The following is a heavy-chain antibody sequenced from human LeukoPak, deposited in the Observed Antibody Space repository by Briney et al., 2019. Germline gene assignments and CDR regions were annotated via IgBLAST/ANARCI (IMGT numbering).Heavy chain of an antibody. D-gene: IGHD6-13*01. J-gene: IGHJ4*02. CDR2: FGPEDGET. CDR3: ATDHYGSSSPFDY. Sequence: ASVRVSCKVSGYTLTELSMHWVRQAPGKGLEWMGGFGPEDGETIYAQKFQGRVTMTEDTSTDTAYMELSSLRSEDTAVYYCATDHYGSSSPFDYWGQGTLVTVSS. CDR1: GYTLTELS. V-gene: IGHV1-24*01.